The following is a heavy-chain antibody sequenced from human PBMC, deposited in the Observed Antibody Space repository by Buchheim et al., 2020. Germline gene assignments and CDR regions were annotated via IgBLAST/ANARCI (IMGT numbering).Heavy chain of an antibody. J-gene: IGHJ6*02. D-gene: IGHD3-10*01. V-gene: IGHV3-74*01. CDR1: GFTFSSYW. CDR3: ARGILGLWCRELPGWYYYYGMDV. CDR2: INSDGSST. Sequence: EVQLVESGGGLVQPGGSLRLSCAASGFTFSSYWMHWVRQAPGKGLVWVSRINSDGSSTSYADSVKGRFTISRDNAKNTLYLQMNSLRAEDTAVYYCARGILGLWCRELPGWYYYYGMDVWGQGTT.